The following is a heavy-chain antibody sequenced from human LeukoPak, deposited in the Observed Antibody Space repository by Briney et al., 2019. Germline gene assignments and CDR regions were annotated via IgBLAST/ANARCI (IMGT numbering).Heavy chain of an antibody. D-gene: IGHD3-3*01. V-gene: IGHV3-7*01. CDR3: ARMRRFGPV. CDR1: GFTFNNYW. CDR2: IKEDGSEK. J-gene: IGHJ4*01. Sequence: GGSLRLSCTGSGFTFNNYWMTWVRQAPEKGLEWVANIKEDGSEKNYRDSVKGRFTISRDNTKRSLYLQMNSLSVEDTAMYYCARMRRFGPVWGHRTLVTASS.